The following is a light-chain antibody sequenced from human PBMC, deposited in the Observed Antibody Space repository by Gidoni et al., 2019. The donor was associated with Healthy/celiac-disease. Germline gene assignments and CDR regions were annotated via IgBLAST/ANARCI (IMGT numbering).Light chain of an antibody. CDR1: QSVSSY. V-gene: IGKV3-11*01. J-gene: IGKJ4*01. CDR2: DAS. CDR3: QQRSNWPLT. Sequence: IVLTPSPATLSLSPGERATLSCRASQSVSSYLAWYQQKPGQAPRRLIYDASNRATGIPARFSGSGSGTDFTLTISSREPEDFAVYYCQQRSNWPLTFGGGTKVEIK.